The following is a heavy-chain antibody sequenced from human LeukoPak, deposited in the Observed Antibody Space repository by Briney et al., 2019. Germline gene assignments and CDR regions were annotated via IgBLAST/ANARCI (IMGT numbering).Heavy chain of an antibody. V-gene: IGHV3-23*01. CDR3: ARDYADYVGYFFFDY. CDR1: GFTFSSYS. J-gene: IGHJ4*02. CDR2: ISGGGETT. D-gene: IGHD4-17*01. Sequence: GGSLRLSCAASGFTFSSYSMNWVRQAPGKGLEWVSSISGGGETTYYADSAKGRFTISRDNSQNTLYLQMNSLRAEDTAVYYCARDYADYVGYFFFDYWGQGTLVAVSS.